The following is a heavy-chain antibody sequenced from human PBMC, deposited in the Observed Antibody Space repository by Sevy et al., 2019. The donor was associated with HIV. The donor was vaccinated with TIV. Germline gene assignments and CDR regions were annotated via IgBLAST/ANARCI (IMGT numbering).Heavy chain of an antibody. CDR1: GFTFSSYA. D-gene: IGHD3-16*01. V-gene: IGHV3-23*01. J-gene: IGHJ6*03. CDR2: ISGSGGST. Sequence: GGSLRLSCAASGFTFSSYAMSWVRQAPGKGLEWVSAISGSGGSTYYADSVKGRFTISRDNSKNTLYLQMNSLRAEDTAVYYCAKVQGGVIPYYYYYYMDVWGKGTTVTVSS. CDR3: AKVQGGVIPYYYYYYMDV.